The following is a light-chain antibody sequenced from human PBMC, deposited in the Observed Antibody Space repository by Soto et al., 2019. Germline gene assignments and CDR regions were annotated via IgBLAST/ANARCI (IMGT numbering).Light chain of an antibody. J-gene: IGLJ3*02. CDR2: LNSDGSH. V-gene: IGLV4-69*01. CDR1: SGHSSYA. CDR3: QTWGTGIRV. Sequence: QTVVTQSPSASASLGASVKLTCTLTSGHSSYAIAWHQQQPEKGPRYLMKLNSDGSHSKGDGIPDRFSGSSSGAARYLTISSLQSDDEADYYCQTWGTGIRVFGGGTKLTVL.